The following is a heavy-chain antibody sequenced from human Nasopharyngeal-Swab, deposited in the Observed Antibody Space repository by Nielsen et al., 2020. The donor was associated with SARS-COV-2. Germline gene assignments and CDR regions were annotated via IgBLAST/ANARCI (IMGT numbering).Heavy chain of an antibody. CDR1: EFTFDDYG. D-gene: IGHD3-3*01. J-gene: IGHJ3*02. CDR3: ASLIYIISPGDSPDAFDI. CDR2: INWNGGST. V-gene: IGHV3-20*01. Sequence: GESLKISCAASEFTFDDYGMSWVRQAPGKGMEWVSGINWNGGSTGYADSVKGRFHISRDNAKNSLYLQMNSLRAEDTGLYHCASLIYIISPGDSPDAFDIWSQETMFTVSS.